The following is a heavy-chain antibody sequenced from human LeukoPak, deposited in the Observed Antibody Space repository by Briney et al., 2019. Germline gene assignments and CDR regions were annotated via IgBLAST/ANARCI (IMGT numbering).Heavy chain of an antibody. Sequence: PAETLSLTCTVSGGSISSYYWSWIRQPPGKGLEWIGYIYYSGGTNYNPSLQSRVTISVDTSKNQFSLKLSSVTAADKAVHYGARRYGGYWGQGTLVTVSS. CDR3: ARRYGGY. D-gene: IGHD3-10*01. CDR2: IYYSGGT. J-gene: IGHJ4*02. V-gene: IGHV4-59*01. CDR1: GGSISSYY.